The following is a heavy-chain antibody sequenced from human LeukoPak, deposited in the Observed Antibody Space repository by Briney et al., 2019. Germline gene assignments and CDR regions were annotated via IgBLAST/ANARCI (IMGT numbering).Heavy chain of an antibody. J-gene: IGHJ4*02. D-gene: IGHD3-10*01. CDR1: GFTFSSYG. Sequence: GGSLRLSCAASGFTFSSYGMHWVRQAPGKGLEWVAVISYDGSNKYYADSVKGRFTISRDSSKSTLYLQMTSLTAEDTAVYYCAKESGASRPYYLDYWGRGTLVTVSS. V-gene: IGHV3-30*18. CDR2: ISYDGSNK. CDR3: AKESGASRPYYLDY.